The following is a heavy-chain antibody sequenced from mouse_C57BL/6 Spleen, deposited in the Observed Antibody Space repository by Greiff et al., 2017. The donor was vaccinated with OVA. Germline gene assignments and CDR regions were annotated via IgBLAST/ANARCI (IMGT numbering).Heavy chain of an antibody. CDR3: ARGSNFFDY. CDR2: IDPEDGET. V-gene: IGHV14-2*01. J-gene: IGHJ2*01. Sequence: EVQLQESGAELVKPGASVKLSCTASGFNIKDYYMHWVKQRTEQGLEWIGRIDPEDGETKYAPKFQGKATITADTSSNTAYLQLGSLTSEETAVYCCARGSNFFDYWGQGTTLTVSS. CDR1: GFNIKDYY.